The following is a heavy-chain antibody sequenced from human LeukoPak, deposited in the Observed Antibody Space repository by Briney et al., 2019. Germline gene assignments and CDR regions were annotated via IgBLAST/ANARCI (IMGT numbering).Heavy chain of an antibody. CDR2: ISGSGGNT. Sequence: GGTLRLSCAASGFTFSSYGMSWVRQAPGKGLEWISGISGSGGNTYYVDSVKGRFTISRDNSKNTLYLQMNSLRAEDTAVYYCAGYCSTTSCYSSPNWIDPWGQGTLVTVSS. CDR1: GFTFSSYG. CDR3: AGYCSTTSCYSSPNWIDP. D-gene: IGHD2-2*01. V-gene: IGHV3-23*01. J-gene: IGHJ5*02.